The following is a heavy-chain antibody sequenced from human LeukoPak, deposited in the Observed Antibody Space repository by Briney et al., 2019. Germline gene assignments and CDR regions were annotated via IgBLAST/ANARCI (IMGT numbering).Heavy chain of an antibody. CDR3: ARVRSGTIDY. V-gene: IGHV1-2*02. J-gene: IGHJ4*02. Sequence: ASVKVSCKASGYTFGGYYMHWVRQAPGQGLEWMGRINPNSGDTNYEQKFQGRVTMTRDTSISTAYMELSRLRSDDTAVYYCARVRSGTIDYWGQGTLVTVSS. CDR2: INPNSGDT. CDR1: GYTFGGYY. D-gene: IGHD1-26*01.